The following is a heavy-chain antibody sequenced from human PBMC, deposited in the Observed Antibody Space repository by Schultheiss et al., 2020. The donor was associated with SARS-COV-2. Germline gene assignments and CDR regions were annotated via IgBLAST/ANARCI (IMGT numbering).Heavy chain of an antibody. J-gene: IGHJ5*02. V-gene: IGHV4-59*12. Sequence: SETLSLTCTVSGGSISSYYWSWIRQPPGKGLEWIGYIYYSGSTNYNPSLKSRVTISVDTSKNQFSLKLSSVTAADTAVYYCAREGYCSITNCYKGGWFDPWGQGTLVTVSS. CDR1: GGSISSYY. D-gene: IGHD2-2*02. CDR2: IYYSGST. CDR3: AREGYCSITNCYKGGWFDP.